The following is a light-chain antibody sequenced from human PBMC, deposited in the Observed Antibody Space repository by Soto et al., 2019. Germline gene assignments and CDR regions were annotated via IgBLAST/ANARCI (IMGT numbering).Light chain of an antibody. Sequence: DIQMTQSPSSLSASVGDRVTITCRASQSISSYLNWYQQKKGKAPKILIYAASSLQSGVPSRFSGSVSGTDFTLTISSLQPEDFETYYCQQSYSNPRTFGQGTKVDIK. V-gene: IGKV1-39*01. J-gene: IGKJ1*01. CDR2: AAS. CDR1: QSISSY. CDR3: QQSYSNPRT.